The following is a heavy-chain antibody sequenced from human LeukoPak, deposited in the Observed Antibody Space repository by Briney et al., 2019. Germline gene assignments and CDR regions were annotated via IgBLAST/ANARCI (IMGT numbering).Heavy chain of an antibody. CDR1: GGTFSSYA. D-gene: IGHD2-15*01. V-gene: IGHV1-69*13. Sequence: GASVKVSCKASGGTFSSYAISWVRQAPGQGLEWMGGIIPIFGTANYAQKFQGRVTITADESTSTAYMELSSLRSEDTAVYYCARDRRCSGGSCAPRPYYYYYGMDVWGQGTTVTVSS. CDR2: IIPIFGTA. J-gene: IGHJ6*02. CDR3: ARDRRCSGGSCAPRPYYYYYGMDV.